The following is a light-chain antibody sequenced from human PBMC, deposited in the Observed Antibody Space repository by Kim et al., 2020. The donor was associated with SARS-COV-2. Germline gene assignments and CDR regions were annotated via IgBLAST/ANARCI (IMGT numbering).Light chain of an antibody. CDR1: QSISSW. Sequence: ASVGDRVTITCRASQSISSWLAWYQQRPGKAPNLLIYKTSTLDSGVPSRFSGSGSGTEFTLTISSLQPDDFATYYCQQYNTYPWTFGQGTKVDIK. CDR2: KTS. V-gene: IGKV1-5*03. CDR3: QQYNTYPWT. J-gene: IGKJ1*01.